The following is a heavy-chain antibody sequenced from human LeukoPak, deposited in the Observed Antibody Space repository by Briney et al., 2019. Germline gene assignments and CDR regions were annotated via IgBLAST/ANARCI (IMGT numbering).Heavy chain of an antibody. J-gene: IGHJ4*02. CDR2: KKEDGSEK. CDR3: ARDRYYYDTSGYYYFDY. V-gene: IGHV3-7*05. D-gene: IGHD3-22*01. Sequence: GRSLILSCAASGFTFSSYWMTWVRQAPGKGLEWVANKKEDGSEKYYVDSVKGRFTISRDNAKNSLYLQMNSLRAEDTAVYYCARDRYYYDTSGYYYFDYWGQGTLVTVSS. CDR1: GFTFSSYW.